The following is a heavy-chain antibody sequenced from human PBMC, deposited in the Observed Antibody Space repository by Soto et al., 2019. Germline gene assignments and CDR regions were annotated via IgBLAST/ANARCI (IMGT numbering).Heavy chain of an antibody. CDR3: ARHSPLDYYDSSGPFDY. CDR1: GGSISSYY. J-gene: IGHJ4*02. Sequence: SETLSLTCTVSGGSISSYYWSWIRQPPGKGLEWIGYIYYSGSTNYNPSLKSRVTISVDTSKNQFSLKLSSVTAADTAVYYGARHSPLDYYDSSGPFDYWGQGTLVTVSS. D-gene: IGHD3-22*01. V-gene: IGHV4-59*08. CDR2: IYYSGST.